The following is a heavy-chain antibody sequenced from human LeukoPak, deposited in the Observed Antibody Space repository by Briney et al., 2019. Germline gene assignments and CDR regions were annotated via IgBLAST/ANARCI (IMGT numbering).Heavy chain of an antibody. CDR1: GYTLTTYD. CDR2: MNPNSGNT. D-gene: IGHD3/OR15-3a*01. CDR3: ARGRLGLRDYYMDV. V-gene: IGHV1-8*03. J-gene: IGHJ6*03. Sequence: ASVKDSRMPAGYTLTTYDINWVRPPTAQGREWMGWMNPNSGNTGYAQKFQGRATITRNSSIGTADMELSSLRSEETAVYYCARGRLGLRDYYMDVCGKGTTVTVSS.